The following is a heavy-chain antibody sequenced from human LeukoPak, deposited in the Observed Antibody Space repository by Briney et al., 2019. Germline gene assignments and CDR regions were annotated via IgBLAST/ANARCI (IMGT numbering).Heavy chain of an antibody. D-gene: IGHD4-23*01. Sequence: PGGSLRLSCVASGFTFNNYWMNWVRQAPGKGLEWVAKINQNGSEKFYVDSVKGRFTISRDNAKNSLYLQMNSLRAEDTAVYYCARYGGYLLFDYWGQGTLVTVST. V-gene: IGHV3-7*05. CDR2: INQNGSEK. CDR1: GFTFNNYW. CDR3: ARYGGYLLFDY. J-gene: IGHJ4*02.